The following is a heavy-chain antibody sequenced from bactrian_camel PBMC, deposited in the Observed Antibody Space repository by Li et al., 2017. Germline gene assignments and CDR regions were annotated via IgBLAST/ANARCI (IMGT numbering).Heavy chain of an antibody. CDR3: AADRTQHSGRGTCSGFAF. D-gene: IGHD5*01. CDR1: EQGFTSKR. J-gene: IGHJ6*01. Sequence: VQLVESGGGSVQAGGSLRLSCAASEQGFTSKRCMGWFRQAPGKEREGVAGIDSDDSDALTTYADSVKGRFTISKDNAKNTLYLQMNTLKDEDTAIYYCAADRTQHSGRGTCSGFAFWGQGTQVTVS. V-gene: IGHV3S6*01. CDR2: IDSDDSDA.